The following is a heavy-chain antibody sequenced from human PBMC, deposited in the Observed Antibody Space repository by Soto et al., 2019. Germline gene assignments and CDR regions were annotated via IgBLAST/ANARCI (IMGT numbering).Heavy chain of an antibody. CDR2: IIPIFGTA. CDR1: GGTFSSYA. CDR3: ARRWGSNGGNYYYYYGMDV. D-gene: IGHD4-4*01. J-gene: IGHJ6*02. Sequence: QVQLVQSGAEVKKPGSSVKVSCKASGGTFSSYAISWVRQAPGQGLEWMGGIIPIFGTANYAQKFQGRVKITADESTSTAYMELSSLRSEDTAVYYCARRWGSNGGNYYYYYGMDVWGQGTTVTVSS. V-gene: IGHV1-69*01.